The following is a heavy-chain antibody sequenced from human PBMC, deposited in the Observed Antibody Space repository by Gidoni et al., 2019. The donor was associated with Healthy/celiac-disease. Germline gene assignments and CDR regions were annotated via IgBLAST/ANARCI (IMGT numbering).Heavy chain of an antibody. CDR3: AAGGYGSGSSIGY. V-gene: IGHV4-61*01. CDR2: IYYSGST. D-gene: IGHD3-10*01. CDR1: GGSVSSGSYY. Sequence: QVQLQESGPGLVKPSETLSLTCTVSGGSVSSGSYYWSWIRQPPGKGLEWIGYIYYSGSTNYNPSLKSRVTISVDTSKNQFSLKLSSVTAADTAVYYCAAGGYGSGSSIGYWGQGTLVTVSS. J-gene: IGHJ4*02.